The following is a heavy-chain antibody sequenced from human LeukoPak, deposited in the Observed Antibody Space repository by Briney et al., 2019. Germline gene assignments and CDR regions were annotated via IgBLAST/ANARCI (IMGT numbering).Heavy chain of an antibody. Sequence: SVKVSCKASGGTFSSYAISWVRHAPGQGLEWMGGIIPIFGTANYAQKFQGRVTITADESTSTAYMELSSLRSEDTAVYYCACYYGSGSYPAINWFDPWGQGTLVTVSS. J-gene: IGHJ5*02. V-gene: IGHV1-69*13. D-gene: IGHD3-10*01. CDR1: GGTFSSYA. CDR3: ACYYGSGSYPAINWFDP. CDR2: IIPIFGTA.